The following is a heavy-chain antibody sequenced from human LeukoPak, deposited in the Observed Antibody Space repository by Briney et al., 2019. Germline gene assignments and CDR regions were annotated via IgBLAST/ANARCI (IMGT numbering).Heavy chain of an antibody. CDR2: FSYPGST. Sequence: YPSETLSLTCTVSGGSISSSGYYWGWIRQPPGKGLEWIGSFSYPGSTYYNSSLKSRLTVSVDTSRTQLFLKLTSVTAADTAVYYCARHNHGMDVWGQGTTVTVSS. CDR3: ARHNHGMDV. J-gene: IGHJ6*02. V-gene: IGHV4-39*01. CDR1: GGSISSSGYY.